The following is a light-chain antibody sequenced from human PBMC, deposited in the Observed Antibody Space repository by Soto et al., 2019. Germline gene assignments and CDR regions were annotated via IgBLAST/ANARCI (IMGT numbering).Light chain of an antibody. V-gene: IGKV3-15*01. CDR3: QQYNDWPPRT. CDR2: GAS. CDR1: QSVYSN. Sequence: EIVMTQSPATLSVSPGERATLSCRASQSVYSNLAWYQQKPGQAPRLLIFGASTRASGVPARFSGSGSGTEFTLTISSLQSEDFAVYYCQQYNDWPPRTFGQGTKVEIK. J-gene: IGKJ1*01.